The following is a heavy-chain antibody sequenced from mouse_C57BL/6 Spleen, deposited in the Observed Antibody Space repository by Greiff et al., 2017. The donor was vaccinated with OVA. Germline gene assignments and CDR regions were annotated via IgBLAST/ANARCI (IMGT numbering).Heavy chain of an antibody. J-gene: IGHJ4*01. CDR2: IDPSDSYT. CDR1: GYTFTSYW. Sequence: QVQLKQPGAELVKPGASVKLSCKASGYTFTSYWMQWVKQRPGQGLEWIGEIDPSDSYTNYNQKFKGKATLTVDTSSSTAYMQLSSLTSEDSAVYYCARRDYYGSSYDYYYAMDYWGQGTSVTVSS. V-gene: IGHV1-50*01. D-gene: IGHD1-1*01. CDR3: ARRDYYGSSYDYYYAMDY.